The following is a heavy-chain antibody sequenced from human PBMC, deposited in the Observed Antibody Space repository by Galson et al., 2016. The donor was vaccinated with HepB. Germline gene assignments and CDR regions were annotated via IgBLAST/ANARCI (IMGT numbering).Heavy chain of an antibody. J-gene: IGHJ4*02. CDR3: ARSPRVSVAAYFFDY. Sequence: ETLSLTCAVFGGSMGSPNWWSWVRQTSGRGLEWIGEIYHSGSTKYNPSLGSRVTMSIDKSNNQFSLEVTSVTAADTAIYYCARSPRVSVAAYFFDYWGQGTLVIVSS. CDR1: GGSMGSPNW. V-gene: IGHV4-4*02. D-gene: IGHD6-19*01. CDR2: IYHSGST.